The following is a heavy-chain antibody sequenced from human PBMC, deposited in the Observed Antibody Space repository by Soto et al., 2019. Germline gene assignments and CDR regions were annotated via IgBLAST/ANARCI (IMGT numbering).Heavy chain of an antibody. CDR3: ARKRRGTYSSSPFDY. CDR1: GGSFNVYY. CDR2: VNHSGSA. V-gene: IGHV4-34*01. J-gene: IGHJ4*02. Sequence: LSLTCAVYGGSFNVYYWSWIRQPPGKGLEWIGEVNHSGSASYSPSLKSRATVSVETSKNQFSLKLSSVTAADTAVYYCARKRRGTYSSSPFDYWGQGTLVTVSS. D-gene: IGHD6-6*01.